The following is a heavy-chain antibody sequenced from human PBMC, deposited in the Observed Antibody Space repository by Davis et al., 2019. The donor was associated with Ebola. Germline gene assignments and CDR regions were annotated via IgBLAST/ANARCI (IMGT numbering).Heavy chain of an antibody. Sequence: ASVKVSCKASGYTFTSYGISWVRQAPGQGLEWMGWISAYNGNTNYAQKLQGRVTMTTDTSTSTAYMELRSLRSDDTAVYYCARGSWGNLNYYYYYMDVWGKGTTVTVSS. J-gene: IGHJ6*03. V-gene: IGHV1-18*01. CDR1: GYTFTSYG. CDR2: ISAYNGNT. CDR3: ARGSWGNLNYYYYYMDV. D-gene: IGHD3-16*01.